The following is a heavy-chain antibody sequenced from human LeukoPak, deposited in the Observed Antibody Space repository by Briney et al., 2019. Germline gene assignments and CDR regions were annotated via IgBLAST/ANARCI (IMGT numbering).Heavy chain of an antibody. CDR3: AELGITMIGGV. V-gene: IGHV3-48*04. CDR2: ISSSGSTI. D-gene: IGHD3-10*02. J-gene: IGHJ6*04. CDR1: GFTFINYS. Sequence: PGGSLRLSCTASGFTFINYSMNWVRQAPGKGLEWVSYISSSGSTIYYADSVKGRFTISRDNAKNSLYLQMNSLIAEDTAVYYCAELGITMIGGVWGKGTTVTISS.